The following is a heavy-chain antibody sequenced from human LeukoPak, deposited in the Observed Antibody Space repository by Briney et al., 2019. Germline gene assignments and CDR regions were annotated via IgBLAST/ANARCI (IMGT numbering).Heavy chain of an antibody. CDR2: IIPIFGTA. V-gene: IGHV1-69*13. J-gene: IGHJ5*02. Sequence: ASVKVSCKASGGTFSSYAISWVRQAPGQGLEWMGGIIPIFGTANYAQKFQSRVTITADESTSTAYMELSSLRSEDTAVYYCARDGGIWATNWFDPWGQGTLVTVSS. CDR3: ARDGGIWATNWFDP. D-gene: IGHD3-16*01. CDR1: GGTFSSYA.